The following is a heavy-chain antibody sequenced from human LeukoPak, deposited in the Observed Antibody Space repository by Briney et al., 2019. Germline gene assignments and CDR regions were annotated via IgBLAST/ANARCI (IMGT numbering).Heavy chain of an antibody. V-gene: IGHV3-23*01. J-gene: IGHJ4*02. CDR3: AKEVGPFDY. D-gene: IGHD1-26*01. CDR2: ISASGGST. Sequence: PGGTLRLSCAASGFTFSSYGMSWVRQAPGKGLEWVSTISASGGSTYYADSVKGRFTISRDNSKNTVYLQINSLRAEDTAVYHCAKEVGPFDYWGQGTLVTVSS. CDR1: GFTFSSYG.